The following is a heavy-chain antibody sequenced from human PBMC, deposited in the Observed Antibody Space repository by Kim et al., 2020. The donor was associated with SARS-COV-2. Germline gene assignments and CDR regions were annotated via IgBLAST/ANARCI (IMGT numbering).Heavy chain of an antibody. D-gene: IGHD6-6*01. CDR1: GGTFSSYA. Sequence: SVKVSCKASGGTFSSYAISWVRQAPGQGLEWMGGIIPIFGTANYAQKFQGRVTITADESTSTAYMELSSLRSEDTAVYYCAREDRYSSSLSNWFDPWGQGTLVTVSS. CDR2: IIPIFGTA. J-gene: IGHJ5*02. V-gene: IGHV1-69*13. CDR3: AREDRYSSSLSNWFDP.